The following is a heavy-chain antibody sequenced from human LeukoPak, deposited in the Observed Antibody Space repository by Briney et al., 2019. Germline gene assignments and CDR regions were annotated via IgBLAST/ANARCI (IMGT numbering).Heavy chain of an antibody. CDR3: ARGRYYDTSAYNYFDP. Sequence: GGSLRLSCAASGFTFSAYSMNWIRQAPGKGLEWISYISGSGRSIFSADSVRGRFIISRDNANNSLFLQMNSLRAEDTAVYYCARGRYYDTSAYNYFDPWGQGTLVTVSS. J-gene: IGHJ5*02. V-gene: IGHV3-48*01. CDR2: ISGSGRSI. D-gene: IGHD3-22*01. CDR1: GFTFSAYS.